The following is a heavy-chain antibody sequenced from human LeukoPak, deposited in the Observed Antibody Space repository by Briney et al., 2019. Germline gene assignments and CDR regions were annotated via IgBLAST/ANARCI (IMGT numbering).Heavy chain of an antibody. V-gene: IGHV4-59*01. CDR1: GGSISSYY. D-gene: IGHD3-16*01. J-gene: IGHJ4*02. Sequence: SETLSLTCTVSGGSISSYYWSWIRQPPGKGLERIGYIYYSGSTNYNPSLKSRVTISVDTSKNQFSLKLSSVTAADTAVYYCARGRLRLGELYPYYFDYWGQGTLVTVSS. CDR3: ARGRLRLGELYPYYFDY. CDR2: IYYSGST.